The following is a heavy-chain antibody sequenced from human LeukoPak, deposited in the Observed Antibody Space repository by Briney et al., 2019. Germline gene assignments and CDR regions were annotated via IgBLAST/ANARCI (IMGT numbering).Heavy chain of an antibody. J-gene: IGHJ4*02. CDR2: IYYSGST. CDR1: GGSIRSYY. CDR3: ARALTPGYCSGGTCSYFDY. V-gene: IGHV4-59*01. Sequence: SETVSLTCTVSGGSIRSYYWSWIRQPPGKGLEWIGYIYYSGSTNSNPSLKSRVTISVDTSKNQFPLKVSSVTAADTAVYYCARALTPGYCSGGTCSYFDYWGQGTLVTVSS. D-gene: IGHD2-15*01.